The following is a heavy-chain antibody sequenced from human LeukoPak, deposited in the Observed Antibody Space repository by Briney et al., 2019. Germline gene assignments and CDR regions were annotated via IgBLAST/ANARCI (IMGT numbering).Heavy chain of an antibody. J-gene: IGHJ4*02. CDR3: ARGKLNTMGAFDY. Sequence: ASETLSLTCTVSGYSISSGYYWGWIRQPPGKGLEWIGTIYHSGSTYYNPSLKSRVTISVDTSKNQFSLKLSSVTAADTAVYYCARGKLNTMGAFDYWGQGTLVTVSS. CDR2: IYHSGST. D-gene: IGHD3-10*01. V-gene: IGHV4-38-2*02. CDR1: GYSISSGYY.